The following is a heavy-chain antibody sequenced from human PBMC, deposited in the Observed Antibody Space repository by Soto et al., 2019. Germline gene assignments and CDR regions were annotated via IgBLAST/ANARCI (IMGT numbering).Heavy chain of an antibody. CDR1: VGTFSSYT. CDR3: ASKTTSGYNDY. J-gene: IGHJ4*02. V-gene: IGHV1-69*02. Sequence: SVKVSCKASVGTFSSYTISWLRQAPGEVLEWMGRIIPILGIANYAQKFQGRVTITADKSTSTAYMELSSLRSEDTAVYYCASKTTSGYNDYWGQGTLLTVSS. D-gene: IGHD5-12*01. CDR2: IIPILGIA.